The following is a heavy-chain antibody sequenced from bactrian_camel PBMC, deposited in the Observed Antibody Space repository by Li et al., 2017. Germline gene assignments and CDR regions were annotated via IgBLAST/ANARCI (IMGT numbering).Heavy chain of an antibody. D-gene: IGHD2*01. CDR1: RFFPC. CDR2: MSASSV. J-gene: IGHJ4*01. V-gene: IGHV3S31*01. Sequence: DVQLVESGGGSVQAGGSLTLYCAASRFFPCMGWFRQGPGDRREGLASMSASSVKYAGSVKGRFTLSKDNVKNVLYLQLDGLKPEDTAMYYCAANRHLYCPRGIDDPVAFDVWGQGTQVTVS. CDR3: AANRHLYCPRGIDDPVAFDV.